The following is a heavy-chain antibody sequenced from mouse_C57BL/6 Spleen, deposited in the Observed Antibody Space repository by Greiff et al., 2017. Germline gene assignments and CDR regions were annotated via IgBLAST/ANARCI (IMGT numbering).Heavy chain of an antibody. D-gene: IGHD1-1*01. CDR1: GYTFTSYW. CDR3: ARFITTVVASYYFDD. Sequence: VQLQQPGAELVKPGASVKMSCKASGYTFTSYWITWVKQRPGQGLEWIGDIYPGSGSTNYNEKFKSKATLTVDTSSSTAYMQLSSLTSEDSAVYYCARFITTVVASYYFDDWGQGTTLTVSS. V-gene: IGHV1-55*01. J-gene: IGHJ2*01. CDR2: IYPGSGST.